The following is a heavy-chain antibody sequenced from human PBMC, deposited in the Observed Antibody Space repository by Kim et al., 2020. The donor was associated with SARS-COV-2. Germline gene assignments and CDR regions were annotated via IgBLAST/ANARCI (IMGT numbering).Heavy chain of an antibody. CDR3: ARAVANYSPLDY. CDR2: INPSGETT. J-gene: IGHJ4*02. CDR1: GYIFTNYY. Sequence: ASVKVSCKASGYIFTNYYMHWVRQAPGQGLEWMGIINPSGETTTYAQKFQGRVTMTRDTSTSTVYMDLSSLRSEDTAVYYCARAVANYSPLDYWGQGTLVTVSS. V-gene: IGHV1-46*01. D-gene: IGHD3-10*01.